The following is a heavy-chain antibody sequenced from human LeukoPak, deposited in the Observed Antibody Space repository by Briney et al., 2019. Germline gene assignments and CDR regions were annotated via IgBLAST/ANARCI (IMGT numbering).Heavy chain of an antibody. CDR3: AKDLTAAGYSVSDY. CDR2: IKQDGSEK. Sequence: PGRSLRLSCTASGFTFGDYGMSWVRQAPGKGLEWVANIKQDGSEKFYVNSVRGRFTISRDNAKNSLFLRMNSLRAEDTAVYYCAKDLTAAGYSVSDYWGKGTLVIVSS. CDR1: GFTFGDYG. D-gene: IGHD6-13*01. V-gene: IGHV3-7*01. J-gene: IGHJ4*02.